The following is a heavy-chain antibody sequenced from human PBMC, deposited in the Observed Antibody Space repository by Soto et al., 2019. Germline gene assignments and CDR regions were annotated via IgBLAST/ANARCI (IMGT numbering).Heavy chain of an antibody. V-gene: IGHV3-23*01. CDR3: AKRFAYSSGLDGFDI. Sequence: LRLSCAASGFIFISYAMTWVRQAPGKGLEWVSGISGSGGTTYYADSVKGRFTISRDNSKNTLYLQMNSLRAEDSAIYYCAKRFAYSSGLDGFDIWGQGTMVTVSS. CDR1: GFIFISYA. CDR2: ISGSGGTT. D-gene: IGHD6-19*01. J-gene: IGHJ3*02.